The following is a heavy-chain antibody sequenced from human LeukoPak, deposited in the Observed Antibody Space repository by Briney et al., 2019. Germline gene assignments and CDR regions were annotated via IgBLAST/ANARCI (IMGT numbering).Heavy chain of an antibody. CDR3: ARVRIAGDYFDY. V-gene: IGHV3-21*04. J-gene: IGHJ4*02. Sequence: PGGSLRLSCAASGFTLSSYSMNWVRQAPGKGLEWVSSISSSSSYIYYADSVKGRFTISRDNAKNSLYLQMNSLRAEDTAVYYCARVRIAGDYFDYWGQGTLVTVSS. CDR1: GFTLSSYS. CDR2: ISSSSSYI. D-gene: IGHD1-14*01.